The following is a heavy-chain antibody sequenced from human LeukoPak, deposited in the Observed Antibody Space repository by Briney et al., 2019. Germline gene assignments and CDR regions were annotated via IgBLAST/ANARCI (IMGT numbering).Heavy chain of an antibody. V-gene: IGHV3-23*01. J-gene: IGHJ4*02. CDR2: IDGSGGSP. Sequence: TGGSLRLSCAASGFTLSNYAMNWVRQAPGKGLEWVSGIDGSGGSPPSADSVKGRFTISRDLSKNTLYLQMDSLRAEDTAAYYCARDKDHDFWNPFDYWGQGTLVTVSS. CDR3: ARDKDHDFWNPFDY. CDR1: GFTLSNYA. D-gene: IGHD3-3*01.